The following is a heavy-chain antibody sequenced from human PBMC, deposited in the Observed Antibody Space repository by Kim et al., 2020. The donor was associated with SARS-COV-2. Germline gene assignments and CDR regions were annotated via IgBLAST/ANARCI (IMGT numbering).Heavy chain of an antibody. Sequence: GESLKISCKGSGYTFTNYWIGWVRQMPGQGLEWMGIIHPGDSETRYSPSFQGQVTMSVDKSINTAYLQWSSLKASDTAMYYCARPGSSGITYWFDPWGQGTLVTVSS. CDR2: IHPGDSET. CDR1: GYTFTNYW. CDR3: ARPGSSGITYWFDP. D-gene: IGHD1-1*01. V-gene: IGHV5-51*01. J-gene: IGHJ5*02.